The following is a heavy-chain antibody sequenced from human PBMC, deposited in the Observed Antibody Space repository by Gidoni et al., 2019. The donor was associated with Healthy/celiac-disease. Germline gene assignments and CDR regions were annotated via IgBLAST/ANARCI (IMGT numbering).Heavy chain of an antibody. CDR3: AREDLIAVAGEYYFDY. J-gene: IGHJ4*02. CDR1: GYTLTGYY. D-gene: IGHD6-19*01. V-gene: IGHV1-2*02. CDR2: INPNSGGT. Sequence: QVQLVQSGAEVKKPGASVKVSGKASGYTLTGYYMHWVRQAPGQGLEWMGWINPNSGGTNYAQKFQGRVTMTRDTSISTAYMELSRLRSDDTAVYYCAREDLIAVAGEYYFDYWGQGTLVTVSS.